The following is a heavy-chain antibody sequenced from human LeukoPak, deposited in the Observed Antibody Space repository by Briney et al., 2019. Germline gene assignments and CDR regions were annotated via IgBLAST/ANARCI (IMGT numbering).Heavy chain of an antibody. J-gene: IGHJ4*02. CDR1: GGSISSSNYY. CDR3: ARVVGKLGWLQLLYFDY. V-gene: IGHV4-39*07. D-gene: IGHD5-24*01. Sequence: SETLSLTCTVSGGSISSSNYYWGWIRQPPGQGLEWIGTIDYSGSTYYNPSLKSRVTISVDTSKNQFSLKLSSVTAADTAVYYCARVVGKLGWLQLLYFDYWGQGTLVTVSS. CDR2: IDYSGST.